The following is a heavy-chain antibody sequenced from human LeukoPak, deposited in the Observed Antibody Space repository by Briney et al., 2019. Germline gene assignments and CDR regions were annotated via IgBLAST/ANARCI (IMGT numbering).Heavy chain of an antibody. CDR2: IIPIFGTA. J-gene: IGHJ4*02. V-gene: IGHV1-69*05. Sequence: GSSVKVSCKASGGTFSSYAISWVRQAPGQGLEWMGRIIPIFGTANYAQKFQGRVTITTDESTSTAYTELRSLRSDDTAVYYCARDSPQSSSDYWGQGTLVTVSS. D-gene: IGHD6-6*01. CDR3: ARDSPQSSSDY. CDR1: GGTFSSYA.